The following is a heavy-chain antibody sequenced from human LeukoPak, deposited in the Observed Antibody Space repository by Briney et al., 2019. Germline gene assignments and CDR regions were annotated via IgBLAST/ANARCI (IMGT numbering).Heavy chain of an antibody. CDR1: GDSITGFY. D-gene: IGHD1-26*01. Sequence: PSETLSLTCTVSGDSITGFYWSWIRQPPGKGLEWIGYIYYSGSTNYNPSLKSRVTISVDTSKNQFSLKVSSVTAADVAVYYCARVKRWDLPYDYWGQGALVTVSS. CDR2: IYYSGST. V-gene: IGHV4-59*01. CDR3: ARVKRWDLPYDY. J-gene: IGHJ4*02.